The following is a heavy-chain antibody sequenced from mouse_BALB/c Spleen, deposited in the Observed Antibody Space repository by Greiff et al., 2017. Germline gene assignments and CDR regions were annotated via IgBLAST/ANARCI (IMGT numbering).Heavy chain of an antibody. CDR1: GYTFTSYW. CDR2: INPSNGRT. Sequence: QVQLQQPGAELVKPGASVKLSCKASGYTFTSYWMHWVKQRPGQGLEWIGEINPSNGRTNYTEKFKSKATLTVDKSSSTAYMQLSSLTSEDSAVYYCARGLLRLRGLAYWGQGTLVTVSA. CDR3: ARGLLRLRGLAY. J-gene: IGHJ3*01. V-gene: IGHV1S81*02. D-gene: IGHD1-2*01.